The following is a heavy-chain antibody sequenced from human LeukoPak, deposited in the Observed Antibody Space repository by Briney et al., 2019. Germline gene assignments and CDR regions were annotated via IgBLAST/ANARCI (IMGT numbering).Heavy chain of an antibody. CDR3: AGAVTGYHYGMDV. D-gene: IGHD1-14*01. Sequence: GGSLRLSCAASGFTLSSYAMSWVRQAPEKGLEWVSGISDNGGTTYFADSVKGRFAISRDNSKNTLYLQMTSLRVEDTAIYYCAGAVTGYHYGMDVWGQGTTVTVSS. V-gene: IGHV3-23*01. CDR2: ISDNGGTT. CDR1: GFTLSSYA. J-gene: IGHJ6*02.